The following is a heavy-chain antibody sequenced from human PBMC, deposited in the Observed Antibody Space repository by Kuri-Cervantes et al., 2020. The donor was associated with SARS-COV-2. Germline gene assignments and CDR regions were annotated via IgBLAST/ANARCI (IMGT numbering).Heavy chain of an antibody. D-gene: IGHD7-27*01. V-gene: IGHV1-69*06. Sequence: SVKVSCKASGGTFSSDAICWVRQAPGQGLEWMGGIIPIFGTANYAQKFQGRVTITADKSTSTAYMELSSLRSEDTAVYYFARAIHRFLTGDFWSFDLWGRGTRGTGSA. J-gene: IGHJ2*01. CDR1: GGTFSSDA. CDR2: IIPIFGTA. CDR3: ARAIHRFLTGDFWSFDL.